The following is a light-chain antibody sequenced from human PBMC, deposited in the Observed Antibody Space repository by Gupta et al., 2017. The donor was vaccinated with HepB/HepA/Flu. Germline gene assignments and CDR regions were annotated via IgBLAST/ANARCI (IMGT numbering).Light chain of an antibody. V-gene: IGKV2-28*01. J-gene: IGKJ4*01. Sequence: DIVMTQCPLSLPVTPGEPASISCRSSQSLLHTNGYNYLDWYLQKPGQSPQLLIYLGSNRASGVPDRFSGSGSGTDFTLKISRVEAEDVGVYYCMQALQTPLVTFGGGTKVEIK. CDR1: QSLLHTNGYNY. CDR3: MQALQTPLVT. CDR2: LGS.